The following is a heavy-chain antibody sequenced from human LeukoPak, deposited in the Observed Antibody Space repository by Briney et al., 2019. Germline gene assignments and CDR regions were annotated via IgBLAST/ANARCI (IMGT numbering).Heavy chain of an antibody. CDR3: AKDMGDNSARGRFDH. CDR1: GFTFNSYA. CDR2: IAASDGNT. Sequence: GGSLRLSCAASGFTFNSYAMSWVRQAPGKGQEWVSAIAASDGNTYYADSVKGRFSISRDNSKNTVFLQMNSLRAEDTALYYCAKDMGDNSARGRFDHWGQGILVTVSS. V-gene: IGHV3-23*01. D-gene: IGHD3-22*01. J-gene: IGHJ4*02.